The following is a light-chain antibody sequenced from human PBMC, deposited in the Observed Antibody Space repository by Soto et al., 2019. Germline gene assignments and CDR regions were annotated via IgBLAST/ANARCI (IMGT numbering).Light chain of an antibody. CDR3: SSYSTTTTPQWV. V-gene: IGLV2-14*01. CDR1: SNDIGGYNY. CDR2: KVS. Sequence: QSALTQPASVSGSPGQSITIPCTGSSNDIGGYNYVSWYQQHPGRAPKLVIYKVSDRPSGASTRFSASKSGNTASLTISGLQAEDEADYYCSSYSTTTTPQWVFGGGTKLTVL. J-gene: IGLJ3*02.